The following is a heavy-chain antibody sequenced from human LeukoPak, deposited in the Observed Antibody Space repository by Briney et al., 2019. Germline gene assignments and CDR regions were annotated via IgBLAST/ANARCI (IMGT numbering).Heavy chain of an antibody. CDR3: ARDWVYKIDY. CDR2: ISHDGFI. V-gene: IGHV3-74*01. D-gene: IGHD5-24*01. J-gene: IGHJ4*02. Sequence: GGSLRLSCVVSGFTFNSCWMHWVRRTPGKGLVWVSRISHDGFISYADSVKGRFTISRDNAKNTLILQMNSLRAEDTAVYYCARDWVYKIDYWGRGTLVTVSS. CDR1: GFTFNSCW.